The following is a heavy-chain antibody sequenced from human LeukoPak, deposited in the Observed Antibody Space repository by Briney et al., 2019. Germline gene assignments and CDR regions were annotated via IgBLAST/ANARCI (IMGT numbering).Heavy chain of an antibody. V-gene: IGHV3-53*01. CDR2: IYSGGST. Sequence: GGPLRLSCAASGFTFSSYAMHWVRQAPGKGLEWVSVIYSGGSTYYADSVKGRFTISRDNSKNTLYLQMNSLRAEDTAVYYCARGTRYCSGGSCYSVKYANWGQGTLVTVSS. D-gene: IGHD2-15*01. CDR3: ARGTRYCSGGSCYSVKYAN. J-gene: IGHJ4*02. CDR1: GFTFSSYA.